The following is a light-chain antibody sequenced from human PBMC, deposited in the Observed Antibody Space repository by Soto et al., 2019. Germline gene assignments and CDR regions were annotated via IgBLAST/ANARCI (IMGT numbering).Light chain of an antibody. V-gene: IGKV3-20*01. CDR1: QSVNSVY. CDR3: QQYVTSPFT. J-gene: IGKJ3*01. CDR2: GAS. Sequence: EIVLTQYPGTLSLSPGERASLSCRADQSVNSVYLAWYQHKPGQAPRLLIYGASDRATGIPDTFSGSGSGTDFTLTISRLEPDDFAVYYCQQYVTSPFTFGPGTKVDS.